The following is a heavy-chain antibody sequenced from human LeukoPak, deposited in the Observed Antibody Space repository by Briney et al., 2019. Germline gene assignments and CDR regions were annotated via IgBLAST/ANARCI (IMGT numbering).Heavy chain of an antibody. J-gene: IGHJ4*02. CDR3: AKDQVYILTGYPDY. V-gene: IGHV3-30*18. Sequence: PGGSLRLSCAASGFTFTTYWMHWVRQAPGKGLEWVAVISYDGSNKYYADSVKGRFTISRDNSKNTLYLQMNSLRAEDTAVYYCAKDQVYILTGYPDYWGQGTLVTVSS. CDR2: ISYDGSNK. D-gene: IGHD3-9*01. CDR1: GFTFTTYW.